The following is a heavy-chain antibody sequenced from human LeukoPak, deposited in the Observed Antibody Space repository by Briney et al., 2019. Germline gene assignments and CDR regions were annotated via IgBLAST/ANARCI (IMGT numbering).Heavy chain of an antibody. CDR1: GFTFSSYS. D-gene: IGHD3-16*01. Sequence: GGSLRLSCAASGFTFSSYSMNWVRQAPGEGLEWVSYISSSSSTIYYADSVKGRFTISRDNSKNTLYLQMNSLRTEDTAVYYCAKSSGFPGGWFDPWGQGTLVTVSS. V-gene: IGHV3-48*01. J-gene: IGHJ5*02. CDR3: AKSSGFPGGWFDP. CDR2: ISSSSSTI.